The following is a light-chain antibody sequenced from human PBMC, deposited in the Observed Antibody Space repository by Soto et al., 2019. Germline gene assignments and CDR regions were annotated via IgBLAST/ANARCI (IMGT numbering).Light chain of an antibody. Sequence: ITCRASQSISSWLAWYQQKPGKAPKLLIYDASSLESGVPSSFSGSGSGTEFTLTICSRQPHAFATYSRQHLQAVGQGTKVDI. V-gene: IGKV1-5*01. CDR1: QSISSW. J-gene: IGKJ1*01. CDR3: QHLQA. CDR2: DAS.